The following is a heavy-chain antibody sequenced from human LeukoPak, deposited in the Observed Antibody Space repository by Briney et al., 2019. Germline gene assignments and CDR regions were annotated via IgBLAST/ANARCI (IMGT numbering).Heavy chain of an antibody. V-gene: IGHV4-39*07. Sequence: SETLSLTCTVSGGSVSNGSYFWGWIRQPPGKGLEWIGNIYYSGTTYYSPSLRSRVTMSIDTSKNQFSLNLSSVTAADTAIYYCAKDRDNGSYSYWGRGTLVTVSS. D-gene: IGHD1-26*01. J-gene: IGHJ4*02. CDR2: IYYSGTT. CDR3: AKDRDNGSYSY. CDR1: GGSVSNGSYF.